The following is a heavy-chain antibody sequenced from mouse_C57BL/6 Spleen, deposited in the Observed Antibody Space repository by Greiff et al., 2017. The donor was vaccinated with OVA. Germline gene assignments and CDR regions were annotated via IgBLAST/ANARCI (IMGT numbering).Heavy chain of an antibody. J-gene: IGHJ4*01. CDR3: TLYSNYAIDY. D-gene: IGHD2-5*01. V-gene: IGHV14-1*01. CDR1: GFNIKDYY. CDR2: IDPENGDT. Sequence: EVQLQQSGAELARPGASVKLSCTASGFNIKDYYMHWVKQRPEQGLEWIGRIDPENGDTEYTPKFKGKATMTADTSANTAYLQLSSLTSEDTAVYYCTLYSNYAIDYWGQGTSVTVSS.